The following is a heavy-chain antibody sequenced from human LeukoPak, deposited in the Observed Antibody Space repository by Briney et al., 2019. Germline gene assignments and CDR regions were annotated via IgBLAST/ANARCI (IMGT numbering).Heavy chain of an antibody. CDR1: GGSISSYY. CDR2: IFYSGST. CDR3: ARHGRGSPRDYYYYFMDV. V-gene: IGHV4-39*01. J-gene: IGHJ6*03. Sequence: SETLSLTCTVSGGSISSYYWGWIRQPPGKGLEWIATIFYSGSTYYNPSLNSRVTISVDTSKNQFSLKLSSVTAADTAVYYCARHGRGSPRDYYYYFMDVWGKGTTVTVSS.